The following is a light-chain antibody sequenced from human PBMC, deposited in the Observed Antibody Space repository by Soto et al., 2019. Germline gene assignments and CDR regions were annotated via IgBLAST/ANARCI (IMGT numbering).Light chain of an antibody. CDR2: GAS. J-gene: IGKJ1*01. V-gene: IGKV3-15*01. CDR1: QSVSSN. CDR3: QQRSSWHT. Sequence: IVMTQSPATLSVSPGETATLSCRASQSVSSNLAWYQQKPGQAPRLLIYGASTRATGIPARFSGSGSGTDFTLTISSLEPEDSAIYYCQQRSSWHTFGQGTKVDIK.